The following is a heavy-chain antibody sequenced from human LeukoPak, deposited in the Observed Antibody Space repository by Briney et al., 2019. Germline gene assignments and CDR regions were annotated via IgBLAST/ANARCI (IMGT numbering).Heavy chain of an antibody. CDR2: ISAYNGNT. D-gene: IGHD5-24*01. J-gene: IGHJ4*02. CDR1: GYTFTSYE. V-gene: IGHV1-18*01. CDR3: ARAEVEMATIENY. Sequence: GASVNVSCKASGYTFTSYEISWVRQAPGQGREWMGWISAYNGNTNYPQKLEGRVTLPPDPSPGQADTAQKRLGSDDTAGDYCARAEVEMATIENYWGQGTLVTVSS.